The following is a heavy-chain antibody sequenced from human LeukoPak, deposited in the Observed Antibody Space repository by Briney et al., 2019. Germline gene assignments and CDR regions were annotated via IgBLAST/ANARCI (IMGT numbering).Heavy chain of an antibody. CDR3: ASGAGYCSGDRCSDWFDP. V-gene: IGHV1-2*02. CDR1: GYFFKGYY. J-gene: IGHJ5*02. Sequence: ASVKVSCKASGYFFKGYYIHWVRQAPGQDLEWMGWINPDSGGTKYAQMFQGSLTLTRDTSITTAYMELSRLGSDDTAVYYCASGAGYCSGDRCSDWFDPWGQGTLVIVSS. D-gene: IGHD2-15*01. CDR2: INPDSGGT.